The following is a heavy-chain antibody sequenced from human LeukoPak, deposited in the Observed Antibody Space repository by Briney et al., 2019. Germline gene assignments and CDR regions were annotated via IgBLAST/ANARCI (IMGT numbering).Heavy chain of an antibody. Sequence: GGSLRLSCAASGFTFSNYGMNWVRQAPEKGLEWVSGISPRGDIKYYADSVKGRFTISRDNSKKTLYLELSSLTGEDTAVYYCAKDDAWIRFGEWSQGTLVTVSS. V-gene: IGHV3-23*01. D-gene: IGHD3-10*01. J-gene: IGHJ4*02. CDR3: AKDDAWIRFGE. CDR2: ISPRGDIK. CDR1: GFTFSNYG.